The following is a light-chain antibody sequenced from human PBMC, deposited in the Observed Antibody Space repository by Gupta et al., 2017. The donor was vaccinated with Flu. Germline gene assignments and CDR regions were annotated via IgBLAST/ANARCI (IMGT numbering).Light chain of an antibody. J-gene: IGLJ3*02. CDR2: EVT. CDR3: CSYGGNNKWL. V-gene: IGLV2-23*02. Sequence: QPALTQPASVSGSPGQSSTIPCTGTRSDVGSYHLVSWYQQYTGKAPKLIISEVTKRPSGISDRFSGSKSANTASLTISGLQVEDEADYYCCSYGGNNKWLFGGGTKLTVL. CDR1: RSDVGSYHL.